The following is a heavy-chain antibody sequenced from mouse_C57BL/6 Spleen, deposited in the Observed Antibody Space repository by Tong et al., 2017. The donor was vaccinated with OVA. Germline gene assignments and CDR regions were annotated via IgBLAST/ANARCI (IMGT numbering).Heavy chain of an antibody. Sequence: EVQLQESGPELVKPGASVKMSCKASGYTFTDYYMNWVKQSHGKSLEWIGVINPYNGGTSYNQKFKGKATLTVDKSSSTAYMELRSLTSEDTAVYYCARRGPLTTVVARAMDYWGQGTSVTVSS. CDR2: INPYNGGT. J-gene: IGHJ4*01. CDR3: ARRGPLTTVVARAMDY. V-gene: IGHV1-19*01. D-gene: IGHD1-1*01. CDR1: GYTFTDYY.